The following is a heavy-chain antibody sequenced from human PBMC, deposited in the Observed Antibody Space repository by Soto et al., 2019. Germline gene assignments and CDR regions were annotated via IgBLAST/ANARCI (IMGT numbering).Heavy chain of an antibody. CDR2: IYPGDSDT. D-gene: IGHD3-10*01. J-gene: IGHJ4*02. V-gene: IGHV5-51*01. CDR3: ARQGSKYGPNFDF. CDR1: GYSFSSYW. Sequence: GESLKISCKGSGYSFSSYWIGWVRQMPGKGLEWMGIIYPGDSDTRYSPSFQGQVTISADKSISTAYLQWSSLKASDTAMYYCARQGSKYGPNFDFWGQGTLVTVSS.